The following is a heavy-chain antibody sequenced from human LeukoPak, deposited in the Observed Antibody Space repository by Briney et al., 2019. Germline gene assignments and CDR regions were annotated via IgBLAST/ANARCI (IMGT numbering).Heavy chain of an antibody. V-gene: IGHV4-4*07. CDR2: IYSTGST. J-gene: IGHJ4*02. CDR3: ARDRSGWYGQEY. CDR1: GGSISSFY. D-gene: IGHD6-19*01. Sequence: SETLSLTCTVSGGSISSFYWSWIRQPAGKGLEWIGRIYSTGSTNYNPSLRSRVTISVDSSNNQFSLKLNSVTAADTAVYYCARDRSGWYGQEYWGQGNLVTASS.